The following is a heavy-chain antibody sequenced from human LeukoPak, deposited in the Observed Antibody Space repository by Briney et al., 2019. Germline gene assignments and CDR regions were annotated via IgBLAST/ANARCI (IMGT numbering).Heavy chain of an antibody. J-gene: IGHJ3*02. CDR3: ARSLGYCSGGSCRDAFDI. Sequence: SQTLSLTCAVSGGSISSGSYSWRWLRQPPGKGLEWIGYIYHSGSTYYNPSLKSRVTISVDRSKNQFSLKLSSVTAADTAVYYCARSLGYCSGGSCRDAFDIWGQGTMVTVSS. CDR1: GGSISSGSYS. CDR2: IYHSGST. D-gene: IGHD2-15*01. V-gene: IGHV4-30-2*01.